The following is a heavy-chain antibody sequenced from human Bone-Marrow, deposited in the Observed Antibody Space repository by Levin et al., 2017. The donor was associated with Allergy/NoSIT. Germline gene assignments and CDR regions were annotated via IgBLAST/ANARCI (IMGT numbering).Heavy chain of an antibody. V-gene: IGHV3-48*04. Sequence: PGGSLRLSCAASGFTFSSYSMNWVRQAPGKGLEWISYIGSDSGTIYYADSVKGRFTISRDNAKNSLYLQMNSLRAEDTAVYYCARHDYGGNSGDYWGQGTLVTVSS. CDR2: IGSDSGTI. CDR1: GFTFSSYS. D-gene: IGHD4-23*01. J-gene: IGHJ4*02. CDR3: ARHDYGGNSGDY.